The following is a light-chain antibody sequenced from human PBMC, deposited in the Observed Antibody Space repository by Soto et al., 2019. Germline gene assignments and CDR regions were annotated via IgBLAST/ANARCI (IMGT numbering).Light chain of an antibody. Sequence: DIQMTQSPSTLSASLGDRVTITCRASQTISSWLAWYQQKPGKAPNLLIYDASTLERGVPSRFSGTGSGTEFTLTIDRLQPDDFATYYCQQYHTSSITFGQGTRLEI. V-gene: IGKV1-5*01. CDR3: QQYHTSSIT. CDR1: QTISSW. CDR2: DAS. J-gene: IGKJ5*01.